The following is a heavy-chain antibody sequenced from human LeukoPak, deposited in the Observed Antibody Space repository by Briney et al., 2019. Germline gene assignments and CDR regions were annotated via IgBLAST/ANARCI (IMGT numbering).Heavy chain of an antibody. Sequence: DRSLRLSCAASGFTFDDYAMHWVRQAPGKGLEWVSGISWNSGSIGYADSVKGRFTISRDNVKNSLYLEMNSLRVEDSAVYYCARDHYFDISGYLDYWGQGTPVTVSS. CDR2: ISWNSGSI. J-gene: IGHJ4*02. V-gene: IGHV3-9*01. D-gene: IGHD3-22*01. CDR3: ARDHYFDISGYLDY. CDR1: GFTFDDYA.